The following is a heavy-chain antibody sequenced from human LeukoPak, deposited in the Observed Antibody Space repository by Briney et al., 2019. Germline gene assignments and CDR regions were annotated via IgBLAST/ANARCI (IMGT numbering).Heavy chain of an antibody. D-gene: IGHD3-10*01. J-gene: IGHJ5*02. V-gene: IGHV4-39*07. CDR1: GGSISSSSYC. CDR3: ARQRAYYGSGSYYNGWFDP. Sequence: SETLSLTCTASGGSISSSSYCWGWIRQPPGKGLEWIGSIYYSGSTYYNPSLKSRVTISVDTSKNQFSLKLSSVTAADTAVYYCARQRAYYGSGSYYNGWFDPWGQGTLVTVSS. CDR2: IYYSGST.